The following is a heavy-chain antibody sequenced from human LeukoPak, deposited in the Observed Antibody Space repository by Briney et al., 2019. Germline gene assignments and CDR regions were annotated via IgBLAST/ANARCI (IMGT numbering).Heavy chain of an antibody. CDR3: ARAHYDILGFDY. CDR2: IYYGEIT. V-gene: IGHV4-31*03. J-gene: IGHJ4*02. D-gene: IGHD3-9*01. Sequence: KTSETLSLTCTVSGGSVSTNDYYWSWIRQHPGKGLEWIGYIYYGEITSYSPSLKSRVTISVDTSKNQFSLKLSSVTAADTAVYYCARAHYDILGFDYWGQGTLVTVSS. CDR1: GGSVSTNDYY.